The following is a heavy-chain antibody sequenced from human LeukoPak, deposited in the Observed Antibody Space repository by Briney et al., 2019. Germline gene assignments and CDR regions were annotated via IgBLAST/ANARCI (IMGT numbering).Heavy chain of an antibody. CDR1: GFTVSSNY. Sequence: GGSLRLSCAASGFTVSSNYMSWVRQAPGKGLEWVSVIYSGGSTYYADSVKGRFTISRDNSKNTLYLQMNSLRAEDTAMYYCARHHTDYYDSSGYPVGYYYYGMDVWGQGTTVTVSS. V-gene: IGHV3-53*01. J-gene: IGHJ6*02. CDR2: IYSGGST. CDR3: ARHHTDYYDSSGYPVGYYYYGMDV. D-gene: IGHD3-22*01.